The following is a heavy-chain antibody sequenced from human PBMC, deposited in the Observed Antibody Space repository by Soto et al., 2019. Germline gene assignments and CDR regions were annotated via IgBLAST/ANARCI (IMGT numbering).Heavy chain of an antibody. D-gene: IGHD2-2*01. CDR3: ARETYCSSTSCYEDYYYGMDV. CDR1: GFTFSSYS. J-gene: IGHJ6*02. V-gene: IGHV3-21*01. Sequence: GGSLRLSCAASGFTFSSYSMNWVRQAPGKGLEWVSSISSSSYIYYADSVKGRFTISRDNAKNSLYLQMNSLRAEDTAVYYCARETYCSSTSCYEDYYYGMDVWGQGTTVTVSS. CDR2: ISSSSYI.